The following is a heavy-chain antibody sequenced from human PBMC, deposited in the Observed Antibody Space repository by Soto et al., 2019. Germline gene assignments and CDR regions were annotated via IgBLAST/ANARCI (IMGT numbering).Heavy chain of an antibody. D-gene: IGHD6-19*01. V-gene: IGHV3-64D*06. CDR2: ISSNGGST. J-gene: IGHJ4*02. CDR3: VKEGSGWNFSPYFDY. CDR1: GFTFSSYA. Sequence: GGSLRLSCSASGFTFSSYAMHWVRQVPGKGLEYVSAISSNGGSTYYADSVKGRFTISRDNSKNTLYLQMSSLRAEDTAVYYCVKEGSGWNFSPYFDYWGQGTLVTVSS.